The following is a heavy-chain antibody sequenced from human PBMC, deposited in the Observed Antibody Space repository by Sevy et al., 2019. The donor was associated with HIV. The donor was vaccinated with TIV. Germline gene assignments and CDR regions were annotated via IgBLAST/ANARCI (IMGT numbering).Heavy chain of an antibody. CDR2: IDPSSAYI. V-gene: IGHV3-21*01. CDR3: ARVNCTNGVCFQGYYYYGLDV. J-gene: IGHJ6*02. Sequence: GGSLRLSCAASGFSFSGYSFNWVRQAPGKGLEWVSSIDPSSAYIYYADSVKGRFTISRDKAKNSLYLQMSSLRAEDTAVYFCARVNCTNGVCFQGYYYYGLDVWGQGTTVTVSS. CDR1: GFSFSGYS. D-gene: IGHD2-8*01.